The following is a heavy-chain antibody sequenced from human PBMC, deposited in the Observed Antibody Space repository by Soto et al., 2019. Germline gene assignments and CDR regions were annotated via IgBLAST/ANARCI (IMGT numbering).Heavy chain of an antibody. V-gene: IGHV4-4*02. CDR3: ATYVNYDFWRDNGRNSYSDY. CDR2: IYHGGTT. J-gene: IGHJ4*02. D-gene: IGHD3-3*01. Sequence: SETLSLTCGVSGGAISGSYWWTCVRQSPGKGLEWIWQIYHGGTTKYNPSLKSRVTISIDTSRNQFSLNVRSVSAADTAVYYCATYVNYDFWRDNGRNSYSDYWGQGTLFTVSS. CDR1: GGAISGSYW.